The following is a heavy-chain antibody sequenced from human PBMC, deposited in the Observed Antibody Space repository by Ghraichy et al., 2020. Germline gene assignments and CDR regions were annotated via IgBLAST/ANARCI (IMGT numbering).Heavy chain of an antibody. CDR3: ARGLELSYFDY. Sequence: GESLRLSCAASGFTFSSYEMNWVRQAPGKGLEWVSYISSSGSTIYYADSVKGRFTISRDNAKNSLYLQMNSLRAEDTAVYYCARGLELSYFDYWGQGTLVTVSS. CDR1: GFTFSSYE. J-gene: IGHJ4*02. D-gene: IGHD1-7*01. CDR2: ISSSGSTI. V-gene: IGHV3-48*03.